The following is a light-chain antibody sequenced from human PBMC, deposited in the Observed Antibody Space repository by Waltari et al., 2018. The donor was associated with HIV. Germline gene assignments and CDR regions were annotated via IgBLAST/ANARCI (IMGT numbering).Light chain of an antibody. V-gene: IGLV2-8*01. CDR3: SSYAGSNNPYV. Sequence: QSALTQPPSASGSPGQSVTISCTGTSSDLGAYNYVSWYQQHPDKAPKLMISDVSNRPSGVPDRVSGSKSGNTASLTVSGLQTEEEADYYCSSYAGSNNPYVFGTGTKVTVL. J-gene: IGLJ1*01. CDR1: SSDLGAYNY. CDR2: DVS.